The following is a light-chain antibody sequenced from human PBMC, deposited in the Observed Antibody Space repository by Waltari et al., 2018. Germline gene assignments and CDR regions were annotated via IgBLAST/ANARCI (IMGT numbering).Light chain of an antibody. CDR2: DAS. CDR3: QHYVRLPAT. Sequence: DIMLTQSPGTLSLSPGESATLSCRASQSISKYLAWYQQKPGQAPRLLIYDASSRATGIPDRFSGSGSGTDFSLTISRLEPQDFAVYYCQHYVRLPATFGQGTKVEIK. CDR1: QSISKY. J-gene: IGKJ1*01. V-gene: IGKV3-20*01.